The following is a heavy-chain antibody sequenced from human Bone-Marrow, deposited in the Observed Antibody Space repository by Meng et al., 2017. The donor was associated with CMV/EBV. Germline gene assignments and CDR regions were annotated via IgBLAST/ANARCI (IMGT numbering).Heavy chain of an antibody. J-gene: IGHJ4*02. Sequence: GESLKISCTASGFTFSSYSMNWVRQAPGKGLEWVSSMSSSSTYIYYADSVKGRFTISRDNAKNSLYLQMNSLRAEDTAVYYCARVGLRQLVLSHFDYWGQGTLVTVSS. CDR1: GFTFSSYS. CDR3: ARVGLRQLVLSHFDY. CDR2: MSSSSTYI. D-gene: IGHD6-6*01. V-gene: IGHV3-21*01.